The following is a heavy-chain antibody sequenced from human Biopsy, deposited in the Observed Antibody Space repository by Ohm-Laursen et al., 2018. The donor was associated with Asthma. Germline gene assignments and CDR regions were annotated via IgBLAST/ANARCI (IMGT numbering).Heavy chain of an antibody. Sequence: TLSLTCTVGGAYIGSRDHHWSWIRQSPGTGLERIGFVFWSGTTHYNRSLERRLSISIDTTRNEFSMTLSSVTAADTAVYYCARASVAASSNWFDPWGQGTLVTVSS. CDR3: ARASVAASSNWFDP. D-gene: IGHD6-19*01. CDR2: VFWSGTT. V-gene: IGHV4-30-4*01. CDR1: GAYIGSRDHH. J-gene: IGHJ5*02.